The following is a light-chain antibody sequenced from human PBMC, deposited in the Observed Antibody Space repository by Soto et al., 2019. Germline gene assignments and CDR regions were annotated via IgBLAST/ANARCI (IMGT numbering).Light chain of an antibody. CDR3: QHRANWPLT. Sequence: EIVFTQSPATLSLSPGERATLSCRASQSVSSYLAWYQQKPGQAPRLLIYDVSNRATGIPARFSGSGSGTDFTLTISSLEPEDFAVYYCQHRANWPLTFGGGTTVEIK. J-gene: IGKJ4*01. V-gene: IGKV3-11*01. CDR1: QSVSSY. CDR2: DVS.